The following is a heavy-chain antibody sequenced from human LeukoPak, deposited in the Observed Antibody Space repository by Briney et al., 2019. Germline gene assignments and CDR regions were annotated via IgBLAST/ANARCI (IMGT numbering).Heavy chain of an antibody. V-gene: IGHV1-2*02. CDR2: INPNSGGT. CDR3: ARDLVVAATQSYYYYYMDV. J-gene: IGHJ6*03. CDR1: GYTFTGFY. Sequence: ASVKVSCKASGYTFTGFYIHWVRQAPGQGLEWMGWINPNSGGTNYAQESEGRVTMTRDTSISTAYMELSRLRSDDTAVYYCARDLVVAATQSYYYYYMDVWGKGTTVTISS. D-gene: IGHD2-15*01.